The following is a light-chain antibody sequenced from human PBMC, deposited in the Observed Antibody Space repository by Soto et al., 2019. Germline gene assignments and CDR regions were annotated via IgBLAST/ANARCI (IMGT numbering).Light chain of an antibody. CDR2: EES. V-gene: IGKV1-9*01. J-gene: IGKJ4*01. Sequence: DIHLTQSPSFLSASVGDRVTITCRPSQAVPNNMAWYQQKPGKPPKLLIYEESTLHSGVPSRFSGRKSGTHFTLTLDSLQPEDFATYYCQHVKPYPRTFGGGTKVEIK. CDR3: QHVKPYPRT. CDR1: QAVPNN.